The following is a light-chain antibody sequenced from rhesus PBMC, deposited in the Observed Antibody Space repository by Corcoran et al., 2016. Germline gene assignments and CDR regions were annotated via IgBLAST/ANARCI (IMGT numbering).Light chain of an antibody. V-gene: IGKV3S9*01. CDR2: GAS. J-gene: IGKJ2*01. CDR3: QQYNNWNS. Sequence: EIVMTQSPATLSLSPGERATLSCRASQSVSSYVAWYQQKPEQAPRLLIYGASSRATGIPERVSVSGSGKDFTLIISSLEPEDVGVYYCQQYNNWNSFGQGTKVEIK. CDR1: QSVSSY.